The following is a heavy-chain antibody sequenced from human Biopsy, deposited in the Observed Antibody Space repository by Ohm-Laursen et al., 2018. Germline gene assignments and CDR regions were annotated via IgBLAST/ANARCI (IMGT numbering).Heavy chain of an antibody. V-gene: IGHV4-59*01. Sequence: SETLSLTCTVSSGSISGYYWTWIRQPPGKGLEWLGYIYSSGSTNYNPSLQRRVTISVDTSKSQFSLKLTSVTAADTAVYYCARVMTTIGYYYAMDVWGQGTTVTVSS. J-gene: IGHJ6*02. D-gene: IGHD5-24*01. CDR1: SGSISGYY. CDR3: ARVMTTIGYYYAMDV. CDR2: IYSSGST.